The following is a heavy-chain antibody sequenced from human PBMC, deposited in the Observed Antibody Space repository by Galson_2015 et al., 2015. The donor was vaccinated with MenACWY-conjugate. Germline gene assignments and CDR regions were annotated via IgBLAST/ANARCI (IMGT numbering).Heavy chain of an antibody. J-gene: IGHJ1*01. CDR3: AKERYASSWGAEYLHN. V-gene: IGHV3-30*02. Sequence: SLRLSCAASGFTFSSYGMHWVRQVAGKGLEWVAFIKYDGSHKKCADSVRGRFTISRDNSKNTLYLQMNSLRPDDTAVFYCAKERYASSWGAEYLHNWGQGTLVTVSS. D-gene: IGHD6-13*01. CDR1: GFTFSSYG. CDR2: IKYDGSHK.